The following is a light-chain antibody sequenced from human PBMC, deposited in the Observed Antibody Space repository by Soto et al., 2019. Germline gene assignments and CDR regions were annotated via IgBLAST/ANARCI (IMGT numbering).Light chain of an antibody. Sequence: EFVLKQSPGTLSLSPGERATLSCRASQSLANSFIAWYQQKPGQAPRLLIYDTSSRASGIPDRFSGRGSGTDFTLTNSRLETEDFAVFYCQQYGTSEIIFGQGTRLEIK. CDR1: QSLANSF. CDR3: QQYGTSEII. J-gene: IGKJ5*01. V-gene: IGKV3-20*01. CDR2: DTS.